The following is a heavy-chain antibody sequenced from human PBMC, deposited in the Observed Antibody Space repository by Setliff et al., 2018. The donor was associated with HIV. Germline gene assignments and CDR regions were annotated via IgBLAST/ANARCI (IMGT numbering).Heavy chain of an antibody. Sequence: KSSETLSLTCTVSGASISSSSYFWGWIRQPPGKGLEWIGSIYYSGSTYYNPSLKSRVTISVDTSKNQFSLKLSSGTAADTAVYYCARHYNVNYYVRKDFDYWGQGTLVTVSS. CDR2: IYYSGST. J-gene: IGHJ4*02. CDR3: ARHYNVNYYVRKDFDY. D-gene: IGHD1-26*01. V-gene: IGHV4-39*01. CDR1: GASISSSSYF.